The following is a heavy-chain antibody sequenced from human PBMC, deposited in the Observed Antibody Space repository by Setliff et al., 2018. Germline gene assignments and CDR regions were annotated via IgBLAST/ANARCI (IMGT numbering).Heavy chain of an antibody. V-gene: IGHV1-69*05. CDR1: GGTFRSYG. Sequence: AASVKASCKASGGTFRSYGISWVRQAPGQGLEWMGGTIPSFGSTNYAQKFQDRVTIITDESTSTAYMELSSLRTEDSAVYYCAREGVDTRSSTDYRYYMDVWGKGTTVTVSS. CDR2: TIPSFGST. J-gene: IGHJ6*03. D-gene: IGHD5-18*01. CDR3: AREGVDTRSSTDYRYYMDV.